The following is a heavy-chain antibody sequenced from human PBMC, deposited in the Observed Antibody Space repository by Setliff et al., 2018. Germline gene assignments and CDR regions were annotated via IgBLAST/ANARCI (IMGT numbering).Heavy chain of an antibody. Sequence: PGGSLRLSCVASGFTFSNYAMHWVRQAPGKGLEWVAVITYDGTNNFYADSVKGRFTISRDISKNTLYLQMNSLTAEDTAVYYCARRRANRDGYPRYYFDYWGQGTLVTVSS. CDR3: ARRRANRDGYPRYYFDY. D-gene: IGHD5-12*01. V-gene: IGHV3-30*07. CDR1: GFTFSNYA. CDR2: ITYDGTNN. J-gene: IGHJ4*02.